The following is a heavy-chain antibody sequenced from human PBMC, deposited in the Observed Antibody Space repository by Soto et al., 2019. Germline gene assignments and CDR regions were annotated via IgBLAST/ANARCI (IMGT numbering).Heavy chain of an antibody. D-gene: IGHD3-3*02. CDR1: GGNINSYR. J-gene: IGHJ1*01. CDR2: TSYTRNT. Sequence: EPLSLTCIDSGGNINSYRWGWISQFPGKGLELISYTSYTRNTKYNPSVKRRVTTSMDWSKKQLSVNSNSMTAADTSVYYCPGDMHSRFTHYFETWGQATLVTVSS. CDR3: PGDMHSRFTHYFET. V-gene: IGHV4-59*01.